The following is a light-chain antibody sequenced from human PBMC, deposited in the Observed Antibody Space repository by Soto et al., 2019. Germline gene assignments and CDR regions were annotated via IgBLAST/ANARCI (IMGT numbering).Light chain of an antibody. V-gene: IGKV3-11*01. CDR3: QQHNNWPIT. Sequence: IVLTQSPATLSFSPGDRATLSCRASQSVSSYLAWYQQKPGQAPRLLIYDASSRATGIPARFSGSGSGTDFTLTISSLEPEDFALYYCQQHNNWPITFGQGTRLEIK. J-gene: IGKJ5*01. CDR1: QSVSSY. CDR2: DAS.